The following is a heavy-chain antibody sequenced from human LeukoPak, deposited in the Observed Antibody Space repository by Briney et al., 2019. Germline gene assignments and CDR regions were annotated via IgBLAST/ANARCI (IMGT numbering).Heavy chain of an antibody. CDR1: GFTFSSYT. Sequence: GGSLRLSCVASGFTFSSYTMHWVRQAPGKGLEWISYISSSGTLYYADSVKGRFTISRDNAKNSLYLQMNSLRAEDTAVYYCARNYYDSSGYYPFDYWGQGTLVTVSS. D-gene: IGHD3-22*01. V-gene: IGHV3-48*04. CDR3: ARNYYDSSGYYPFDY. J-gene: IGHJ4*02. CDR2: ISSSGTL.